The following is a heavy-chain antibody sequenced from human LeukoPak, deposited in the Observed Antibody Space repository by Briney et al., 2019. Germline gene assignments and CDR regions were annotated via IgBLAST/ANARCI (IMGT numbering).Heavy chain of an antibody. J-gene: IGHJ4*02. CDR2: IYSSGRT. V-gene: IGHV4-4*07. CDR3: ASSGWEYYFDY. Sequence: SETLSLTCTVSGGSMSSSFWSWIRQPAGKGLEWFGRIYSSGRTNYNPSLKSRVTISVDTSKNQFSLKLSSVTAADTAVYYCASSGWEYYFDYWGQGTLVTVSS. CDR1: GGSMSSSF. D-gene: IGHD6-19*01.